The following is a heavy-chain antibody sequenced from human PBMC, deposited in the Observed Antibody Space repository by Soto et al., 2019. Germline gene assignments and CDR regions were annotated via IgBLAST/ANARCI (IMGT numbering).Heavy chain of an antibody. CDR2: IWYDGSNK. Sequence: QVQLVESGGGVVQPGRSLRLSCAASGFTFSSYGMHWVRQAPGKGLEWVAVIWYDGSNKYYADSVKGRFTISRDNSKNTLYLQMNSLRAEDTAVYYCARDPDGEAANYYYGMDVWGQGTSVTVSS. CDR3: ARDPDGEAANYYYGMDV. CDR1: GFTFSSYG. V-gene: IGHV3-33*01. D-gene: IGHD6-13*01. J-gene: IGHJ6*02.